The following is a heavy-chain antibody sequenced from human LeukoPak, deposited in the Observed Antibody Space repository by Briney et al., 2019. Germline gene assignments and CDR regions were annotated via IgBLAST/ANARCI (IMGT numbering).Heavy chain of an antibody. CDR3: TRDWSGSGFFDY. D-gene: IGHD3-10*01. V-gene: IGHV3-21*01. J-gene: IGHJ4*02. CDR2: ISGSNNYI. Sequence: GGSLRLSCAASGFMFSTFTLHWVRQPPGKGLEWVSSISGSNNYIYYADSLKDRFTVSRDDAKNSLYLQMNSLRAEDTAIYYCTRDWSGSGFFDYWGQGILVTVSS. CDR1: GFMFSTFT.